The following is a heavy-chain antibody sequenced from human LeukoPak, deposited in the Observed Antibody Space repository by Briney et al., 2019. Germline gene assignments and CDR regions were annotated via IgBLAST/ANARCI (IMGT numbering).Heavy chain of an antibody. CDR2: INHSGST. D-gene: IGHD2-2*01. CDR1: GGSFSGYY. CDR3: ARGERYQLPVVAATPYYYYMDV. J-gene: IGHJ6*03. V-gene: IGHV4-34*01. Sequence: PSETLSLTCAVYGGSFSGYYWSWIRQPPGKGLEWIGEINHSGSTNYNPSLKSRATISVDTSKNQFSLKLSSVTAADTAVYYCARGERYQLPVVAATPYYYYMDVWGKGTTVTVSS.